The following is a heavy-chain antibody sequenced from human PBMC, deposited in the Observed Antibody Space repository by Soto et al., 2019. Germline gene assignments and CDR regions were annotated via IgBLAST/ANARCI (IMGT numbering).Heavy chain of an antibody. CDR3: ATERSSGYSYYPFDY. CDR1: GFTLSSYW. V-gene: IGHV3-74*03. Sequence: PGGSLRLSCTASGFTLSSYWMHWVRQAPGKGLVWISRINSDGTITTYADSVKGQFTISRVNAKNTVYLQMNSLRAEDTALYYCATERSSGYSYYPFDYWGQGALVTVS. J-gene: IGHJ4*02. D-gene: IGHD3-22*01. CDR2: INSDGTIT.